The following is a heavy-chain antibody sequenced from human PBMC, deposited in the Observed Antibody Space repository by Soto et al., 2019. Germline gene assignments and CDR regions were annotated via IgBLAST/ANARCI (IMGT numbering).Heavy chain of an antibody. V-gene: IGHV1-69*13. CDR3: ARPKIAVAGEDAFDI. CDR2: IIPIFGTA. CDR1: GGTFSSYA. Sequence: GASVKVSCKASGGTFSSYAISWVRQAPGLGLEWMGGIIPIFGTANYAQKFQGRVTITADESTSTAYMELSSLRSEDTAVYYCARPKIAVAGEDAFDIWGQGTMVTVSS. D-gene: IGHD6-19*01. J-gene: IGHJ3*02.